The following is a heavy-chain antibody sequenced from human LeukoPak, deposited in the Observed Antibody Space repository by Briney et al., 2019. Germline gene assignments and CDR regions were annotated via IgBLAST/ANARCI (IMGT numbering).Heavy chain of an antibody. CDR1: GFTFSNYW. D-gene: IGHD6-19*01. J-gene: IGHJ4*02. Sequence: GGSLRLSCAASGFTFSNYWMSWVRQAPGKGLEWVANIKQDGSEKYYVDSVKGRFTISRDNAKNSLYLQMNSLRAEDTAAYYCARGSGWYMYWGQGTLVTVSS. CDR3: ARGSGWYMY. CDR2: IKQDGSEK. V-gene: IGHV3-7*01.